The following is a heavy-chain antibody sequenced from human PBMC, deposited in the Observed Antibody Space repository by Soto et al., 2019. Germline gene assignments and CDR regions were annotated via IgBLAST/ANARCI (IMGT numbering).Heavy chain of an antibody. CDR3: ARAGGGHSGY. J-gene: IGHJ4*02. Sequence: XGSLRLSCSASGFAFSDYYMSGIRQAPGKGLEWISYITTSGSTKYADSVKGRFTISRDNAKNSLFLQMKSLRADDTAVYYCARAGGGHSGYWGQGTLVTVSS. V-gene: IGHV3-11*06. CDR1: GFAFSDYY. D-gene: IGHD2-21*02. CDR2: ITTSGST.